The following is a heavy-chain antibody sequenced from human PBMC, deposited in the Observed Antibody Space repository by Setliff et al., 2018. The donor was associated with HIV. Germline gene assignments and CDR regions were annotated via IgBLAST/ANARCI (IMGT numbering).Heavy chain of an antibody. CDR2: INHSGST. J-gene: IGHJ6*03. CDR1: GGSFSGYY. CDR3: AGGIVVVPAAMHYYMDV. V-gene: IGHV4-34*01. D-gene: IGHD2-2*01. Sequence: TSETLSLTCAVYGGSFSGYYWSWIRQPPGKGLEWIGEINHSGSTNYNPSLKSRGTISVDTSKNQFSLKLSSVTAADTAVYYCAGGIVVVPAAMHYYMDVWGKGTTVTVSS.